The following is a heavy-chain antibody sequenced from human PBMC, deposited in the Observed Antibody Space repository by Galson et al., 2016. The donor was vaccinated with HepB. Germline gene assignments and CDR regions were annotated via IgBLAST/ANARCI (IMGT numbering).Heavy chain of an antibody. V-gene: IGHV3-23*01. Sequence: SLRLSCAASGFTFSSHAMSWVRQAPGRGLEWVSCLSGSGGSTYYADSVKGRFTISRDNSKNTLYLQMNSLRAEDTAIYYCARDPSWYTSGGYDFWGQGTLVTVSS. J-gene: IGHJ4*02. CDR2: LSGSGGST. CDR1: GFTFSSHA. CDR3: ARDPSWYTSGGYDF. D-gene: IGHD6-19*01.